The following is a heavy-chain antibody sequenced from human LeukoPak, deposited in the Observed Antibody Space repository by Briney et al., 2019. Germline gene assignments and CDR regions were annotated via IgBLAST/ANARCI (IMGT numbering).Heavy chain of an antibody. Sequence: GGSLRLSCAASGFTFSTYAISWVRKAPGKGLEWVSHITASGTAMFYADSVKGRFTISRDNAKNSLYLQMNSLRDEDTAVYYCASSGSYRFDYWGQGTLVTVSS. D-gene: IGHD1-26*01. CDR3: ASSGSYRFDY. J-gene: IGHJ4*02. CDR1: GFTFSTYA. CDR2: ITASGTAM. V-gene: IGHV3-48*02.